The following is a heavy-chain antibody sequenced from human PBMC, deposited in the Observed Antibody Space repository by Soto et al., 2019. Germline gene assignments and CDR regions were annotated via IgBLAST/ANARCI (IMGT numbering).Heavy chain of an antibody. CDR3: ATIAGTAGGPIDY. Sequence: PSETLSLTCSVSGGSMNNYYWSWIRQSPGKGLEWIGHIYYSGTIYYDPSLKSRVTMSVDTSKDQYSLKLSSVTAVDTAVYYCATIAGTAGGPIDYWGQGTQVTVSS. CDR1: GGSMNNYY. CDR2: IYYSGTI. V-gene: IGHV4-59*04. J-gene: IGHJ4*02. D-gene: IGHD6-13*01.